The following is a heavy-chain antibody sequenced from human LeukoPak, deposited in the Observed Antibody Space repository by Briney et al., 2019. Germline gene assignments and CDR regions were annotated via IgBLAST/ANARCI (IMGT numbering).Heavy chain of an antibody. CDR2: INPNRGGT. V-gene: IGHV1-2*02. CDR3: ARGYYYGSGSYYKKVHDAFDI. CDR1: GYTFTGYY. D-gene: IGHD3-10*01. J-gene: IGHJ3*02. Sequence: GASVKVSCKASGYTFTGYYMHWVRQAPGQGLEWMGWINPNRGGTNYAQKFQGRVTMTRDTSISTAYMELSRLRSDDTAVYYCARGYYYGSGSYYKKVHDAFDIWGQGTMVTVSS.